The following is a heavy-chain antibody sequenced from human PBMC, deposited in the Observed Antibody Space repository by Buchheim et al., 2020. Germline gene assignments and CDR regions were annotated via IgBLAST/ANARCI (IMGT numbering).Heavy chain of an antibody. J-gene: IGHJ6*02. CDR2: ISTSGSYI. V-gene: IGHV3-21*01. CDR3: ARDREYCGGGGCYGSGGMDV. CDR1: EFTFTMYS. D-gene: IGHD2-15*01. Sequence: EVQLVESGGGLVKPGGSLRLSCAASEFTFTMYSMNWVRQAPGKGLEWVSSISTSGSYIYYADSVKGRFTISRDDAKNSLSLHMNSLRAEDTAVYYCARDREYCGGGGCYGSGGMDVWGQGTT.